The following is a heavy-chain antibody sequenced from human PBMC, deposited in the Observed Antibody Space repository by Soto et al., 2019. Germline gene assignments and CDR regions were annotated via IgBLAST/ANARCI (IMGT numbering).Heavy chain of an antibody. CDR3: TTDRENHPRLWY. CDR1: GLTFSSLW. J-gene: IGHJ4*02. V-gene: IGHV3-15*01. Sequence: EVQLVESGGGLVKSGESLRLSCAVSGLTFSSLWMSWVRQAPGKGLEWVGRIKSKTHGGTTDYNAPVKDRFTISKDDSQNTLYLQMDRLTTEDTAVYYCTTDRENHPRLWYWGQGTLVTVSS. CDR2: IKSKTHGGTT.